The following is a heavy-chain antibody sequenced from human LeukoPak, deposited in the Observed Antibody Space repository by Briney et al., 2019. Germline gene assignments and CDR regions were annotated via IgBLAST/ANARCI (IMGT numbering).Heavy chain of an antibody. CDR2: IYPGDSDT. Sequence: GESLKSSCKGSGYSFTSYWIGWVRQMPGKGLEWMGIIYPGDSDTRYSPSFQGQVTISADKSISTAYLQWSSLKASDTAMYYCARQNGVATDPPLFDYWGQGTLVTFSS. J-gene: IGHJ4*02. V-gene: IGHV5-51*01. D-gene: IGHD5-12*01. CDR3: ARQNGVATDPPLFDY. CDR1: GYSFTSYW.